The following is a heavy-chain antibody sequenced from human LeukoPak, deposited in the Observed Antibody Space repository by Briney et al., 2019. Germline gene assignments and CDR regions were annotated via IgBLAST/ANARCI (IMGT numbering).Heavy chain of an antibody. CDR3: ARVIPRYFDWLTWFDP. J-gene: IGHJ5*02. CDR2: IIPILGIA. V-gene: IGHV1-69*04. CDR1: GGTFSSYA. Sequence: ASVKVSCKASGGTFSSYAISWVRQAPGQGLEWMGRIIPILGIANYAQKFQGRVTITADKSTSIAYMELSSLRSEDTAVYYCARVIPRYFDWLTWFDPWAQGTLVTVSS. D-gene: IGHD3-9*01.